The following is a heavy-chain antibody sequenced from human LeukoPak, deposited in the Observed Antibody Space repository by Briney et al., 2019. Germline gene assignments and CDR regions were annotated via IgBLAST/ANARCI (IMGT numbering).Heavy chain of an antibody. V-gene: IGHV5-51*01. CDR3: ARQGAYYYDSSGYYYGNWFDP. J-gene: IGHJ5*02. CDR2: IYPGDSDT. D-gene: IGHD3-22*01. CDR1: GYSFTSYW. Sequence: GASLQISCKGAGYSFTSYWIGWGRRMPGKGLEWMGIIYPGDSDTRYSPSFQGQVTISADKSISTAYLQWSSLKASDTAMYYCARQGAYYYDSSGYYYGNWFDPWGQGTLVTVSS.